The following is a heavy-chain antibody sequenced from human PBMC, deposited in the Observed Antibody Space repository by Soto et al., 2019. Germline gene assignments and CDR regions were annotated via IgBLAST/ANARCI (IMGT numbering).Heavy chain of an antibody. J-gene: IGHJ4*02. V-gene: IGHV1-3*01. Sequence: ASVKVSCKGSGYTFTRYGMNWVRQAPGRGLEWMGWISPGNGNTKYSQKFQGRVTIERDTSASTAYMELSGLRSEDTAVYYCARGGYFDSSNYLAYWGLGTLVTVSS. D-gene: IGHD3-22*01. CDR3: ARGGYFDSSNYLAY. CDR2: ISPGNGNT. CDR1: GYTFTRYG.